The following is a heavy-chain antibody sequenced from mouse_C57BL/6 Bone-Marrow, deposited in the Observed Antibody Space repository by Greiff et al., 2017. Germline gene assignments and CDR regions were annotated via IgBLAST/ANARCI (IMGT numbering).Heavy chain of an antibody. CDR2: IHPNSGST. D-gene: IGHD1-1*01. Sequence: QVQLKQPGAELVKPGASVKLSCKASGYTFTSYWMHWVKQRPGQGLEWIGMIHPNSGSTNYNEKFKNKAPLTVDKSSSTAYMQLSSLTSEDSAVXYCAREFITAVLEDWYCDVWGTGTTVTVSS. J-gene: IGHJ1*03. V-gene: IGHV1-64*01. CDR3: AREFITAVLEDWYCDV. CDR1: GYTFTSYW.